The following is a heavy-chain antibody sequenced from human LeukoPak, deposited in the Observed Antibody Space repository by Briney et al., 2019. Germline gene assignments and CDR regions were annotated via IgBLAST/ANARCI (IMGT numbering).Heavy chain of an antibody. J-gene: IGHJ4*02. Sequence: GASVKVSCKASGYTFTGYYMHWVRQAPGQGLEWMGWLNPRNGDSNYAQKFQGRVTMTRDTSISTAYMELSGLRSDDTAVYYCARVDQRVSFYFDYWGQGTLITVSS. CDR1: GYTFTGYY. V-gene: IGHV1-2*02. CDR3: ARVDQRVSFYFDY. CDR2: LNPRNGDS. D-gene: IGHD3-16*02.